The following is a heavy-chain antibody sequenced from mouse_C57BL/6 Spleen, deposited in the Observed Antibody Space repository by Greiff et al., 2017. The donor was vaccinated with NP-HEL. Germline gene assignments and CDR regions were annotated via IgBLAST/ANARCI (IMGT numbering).Heavy chain of an antibody. D-gene: IGHD1-1*01. J-gene: IGHJ1*03. CDR3: AAITTVVATDWYFDV. CDR1: GYTFTSYD. V-gene: IGHV1-85*01. CDR2: IYPRDGST. Sequence: VQLQQSGPELVKPGASVKLSCKASGYTFTSYDINWVKQRPGQGLEWIGWIYPRDGSTKYNDKFKGKATLTVDTSSSTAYMELHSLTSEDSAVYFCAAITTVVATDWYFDVWGTGTTVTVSS.